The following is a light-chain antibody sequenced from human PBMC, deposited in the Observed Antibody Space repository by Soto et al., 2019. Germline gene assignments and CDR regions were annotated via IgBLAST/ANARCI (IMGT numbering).Light chain of an antibody. J-gene: IGKJ4*01. CDR1: QSISSY. V-gene: IGKV1-39*01. Sequence: DIQMTQSPSSLSASVGDRVTITCRASQSISSYLNWYQQKPGKAPKLLIYAASSLQSGVPSRFSGSGPGTDFTLTISSLQPEDFATYYCQQSYSTLPLTFGGGTKVDIK. CDR2: AAS. CDR3: QQSYSTLPLT.